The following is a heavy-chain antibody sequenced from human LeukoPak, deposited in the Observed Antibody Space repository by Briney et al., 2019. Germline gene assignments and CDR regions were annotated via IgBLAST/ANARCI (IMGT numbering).Heavy chain of an antibody. CDR1: GYTFTSYA. J-gene: IGHJ3*02. CDR2: INAGNGNT. CDR3: ASAPDYYDSSGYYWDAFDI. D-gene: IGHD3-22*01. Sequence: GASVEVSCKASGYTFTSYAMHWVRQAPGQRLEWMGWINAGNGNTKYSQKFQGRVTITRDTSASTAYMELSSLRSEDTAVYYCASAPDYYDSSGYYWDAFDIWGQGTMVTVSS. V-gene: IGHV1-3*01.